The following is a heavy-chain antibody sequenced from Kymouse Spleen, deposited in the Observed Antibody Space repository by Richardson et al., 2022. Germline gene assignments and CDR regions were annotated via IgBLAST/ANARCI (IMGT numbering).Heavy chain of an antibody. CDR3: AREGYSSGWGFDY. J-gene: IGHJ4*02. Sequence: QVQLQESGPGLVKPSETLSLTCTVSGGSISSYYWSWIRQPPGKGLEWIGYIYYSGSTNYNPSLKSRVTISVDTSKNQFSLKLSSVTAADTAVYYCAREGYSSGWGFDYWGQGTLVTVSS. CDR1: GGSISSYY. V-gene: IGHV4-59*01. D-gene: IGHD6-19*01. CDR2: IYYSGST.